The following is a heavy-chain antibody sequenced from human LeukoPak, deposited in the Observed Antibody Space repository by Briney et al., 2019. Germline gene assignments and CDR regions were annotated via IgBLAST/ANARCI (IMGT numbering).Heavy chain of an antibody. CDR3: AKITFVVGSSTFPPFDY. D-gene: IGHD3-16*01. Sequence: GGSLRLSCAASGFTFSTYAMSWVRQAPGKGLEWVSVISGTGGNTYYADSVKGRFTISRDNSKNTLYLLMNSLRAEDTAVYYCAKITFVVGSSTFPPFDYWGQVTLVTVSS. CDR1: GFTFSTYA. CDR2: ISGTGGNT. J-gene: IGHJ4*02. V-gene: IGHV3-23*01.